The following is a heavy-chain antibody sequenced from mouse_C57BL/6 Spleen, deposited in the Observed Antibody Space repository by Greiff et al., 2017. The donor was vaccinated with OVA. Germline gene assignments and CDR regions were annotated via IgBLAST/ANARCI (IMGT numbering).Heavy chain of an antibody. CDR2: IYHGDGDT. CDR1: GYAFSSSW. CDR3: AREVGSDCYYGEFAY. D-gene: IGHD2-3*01. Sequence: QVQLQQSGPELVKPGASVKLSCKASGYAFSSSWMNWVKQRPGKGLEWIGRIYHGDGDTKYNGKFKGKATLTADKSASTAYMQLSILASEDSAVYFCAREVGSDCYYGEFAYWGQGTLVTVSA. J-gene: IGHJ3*01. V-gene: IGHV1-82*01.